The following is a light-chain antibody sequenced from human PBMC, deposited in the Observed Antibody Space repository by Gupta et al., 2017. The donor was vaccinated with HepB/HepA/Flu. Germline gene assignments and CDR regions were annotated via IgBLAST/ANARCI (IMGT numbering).Light chain of an antibody. CDR1: GSNIGSNT. V-gene: IGLV1-44*01. Sequence: QSVLTQPPSASWTPGQRVTISCSGSGSNIGSNTVNWYQQLPGTAPKLLIYSDNERPSGVPDRLSGSKSGTSASLAITGLQAEDEADYYCGAWDDSLNGWVFGGGTKLTVL. J-gene: IGLJ3*02. CDR2: SDN. CDR3: GAWDDSLNGWV.